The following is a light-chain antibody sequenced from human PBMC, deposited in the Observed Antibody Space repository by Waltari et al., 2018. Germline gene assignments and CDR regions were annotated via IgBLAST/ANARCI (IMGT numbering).Light chain of an antibody. V-gene: IGKV1-39*01. J-gene: IGKJ1*01. CDR2: AVS. CDR3: QQTYDTTWT. Sequence: DIQMTQSPSALSSSVGDRLTITSRANQCLSIYVNWFQQKPGKAPKLLIHAVSRLQSGVPSRFSGSGSVAEFTLTITNLQPEDFATYYCQQTYDTTWTFDQGP. CDR1: QCLSIY.